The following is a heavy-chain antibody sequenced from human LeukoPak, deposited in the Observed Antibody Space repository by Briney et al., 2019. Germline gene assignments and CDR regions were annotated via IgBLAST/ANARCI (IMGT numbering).Heavy chain of an antibody. CDR1: GGSISSYY. J-gene: IGHJ4*02. V-gene: IGHV4-4*07. D-gene: IGHD3/OR15-3a*01. Sequence: SETLSLTCTVSGGSISSYYWSWIRQPAGKGLEWIGRIYNSGSTTYNPSLKSRVTMSVDTSKNQFSLRLTSVTAADTAVYYCARQTGSGLFVLPGGQGTLVTVSS. CDR3: ARQTGSGLFVLP. CDR2: IYNSGST.